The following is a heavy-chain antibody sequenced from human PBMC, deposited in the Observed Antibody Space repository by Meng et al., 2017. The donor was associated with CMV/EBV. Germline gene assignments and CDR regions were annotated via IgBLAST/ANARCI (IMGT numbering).Heavy chain of an antibody. CDR2: ISAYNGNT. CDR1: GYPFSGYG. V-gene: IGHV1-18*01. Sequence: ASGYPFSGYGSGWGRQAPGQGLGWMGWISAYNGNTNYAQKLQGRVTMTTDTSTSTAYMELRSLRSDDTAVYYCARGRSGGYYSLDYWGQGTLVTVSS. J-gene: IGHJ4*02. CDR3: ARGRSGGYYSLDY. D-gene: IGHD1-26*01.